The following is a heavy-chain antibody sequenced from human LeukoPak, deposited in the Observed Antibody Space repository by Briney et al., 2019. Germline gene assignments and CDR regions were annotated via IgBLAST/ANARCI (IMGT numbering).Heavy chain of an antibody. D-gene: IGHD3-22*01. J-gene: IGHJ4*02. CDR3: ARLRYYDSSGYAGLIDY. CDR2: IYYSGST. V-gene: IGHV4-59*08. Sequence: PSETLSLTCAVYGGSFSGYYWSWIRQPPGKGLEWIGYIYYSGSTNYNPSLKSRVTISVDTSKNQFSLKLSSVTAADTAVYYCARLRYYDSSGYAGLIDYWGQGTLVTVSS. CDR1: GGSFSGYY.